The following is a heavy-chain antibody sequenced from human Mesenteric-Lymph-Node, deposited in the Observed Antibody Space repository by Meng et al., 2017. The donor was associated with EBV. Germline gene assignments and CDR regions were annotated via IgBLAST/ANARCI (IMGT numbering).Heavy chain of an antibody. Sequence: AQVKEAGALGKAASKASCYSLPLQCNSWWGRAPGQGLAWMGWVGPYNGDTYYGQRFQGRVTMTNDTSAGKAYMELRSLRFDDTAVNYCASVHNGGNPFEGGGWGQGTLVTVSS. V-gene: IGHV1-18*01. CDR3: ASVHNGGNPFEGGG. CDR1: CYSLPLQC. J-gene: IGHJ4*02. CDR2: VGPYNGDT. D-gene: IGHD4-23*01.